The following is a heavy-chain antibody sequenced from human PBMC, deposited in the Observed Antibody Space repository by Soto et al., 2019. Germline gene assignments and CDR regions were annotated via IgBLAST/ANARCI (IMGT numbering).Heavy chain of an antibody. CDR2: ISDTGRTI. J-gene: IGHJ4*02. CDR3: AGFNAGNLLGLRWPDI. D-gene: IGHD1-26*01. CDR1: GVDFRGSY. Sequence: GGSLRLSCVASGVDFRGSYMNWIRQAPGKGLEWISYISDTGRTIHYADSVKGRFVISRDNSKDSLYLQMTDLRADDTAVYYCAGFNAGNLLGLRWPDIRGQGTRVTVSS. V-gene: IGHV3-11*04.